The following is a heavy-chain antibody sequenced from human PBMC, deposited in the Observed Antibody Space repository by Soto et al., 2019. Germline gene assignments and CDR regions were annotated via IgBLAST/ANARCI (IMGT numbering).Heavy chain of an antibody. CDR1: GYSFTDYY. V-gene: IGHV1-2*02. Sequence: QVQLVQSGAEVKKPGASVKVSCKASGYSFTDYYMYWVRQAPGQGLEWMGWINPVGGGTKYAQKFQGRVTMTRDTSITTAYMELRSLRSDDTAVYYCARDGGLLQRYYSSYNGMDVWGQGTTVTVSS. D-gene: IGHD2-21*01. CDR3: ARDGGLLQRYYSSYNGMDV. J-gene: IGHJ6*02. CDR2: INPVGGGT.